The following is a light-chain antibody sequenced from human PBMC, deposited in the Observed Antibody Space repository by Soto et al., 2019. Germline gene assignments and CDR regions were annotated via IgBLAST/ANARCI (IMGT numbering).Light chain of an antibody. Sequence: EIVMTQSPATLSVSPGERATLSCRASQSVSSNLAWYQQIPGQAPRLLIYGASTRATGVPARVSGSGSGTEFTLTISSLQSEDFAVYYCQQYVNWPPRYTFGQGTKLEIK. J-gene: IGKJ2*01. CDR3: QQYVNWPPRYT. CDR2: GAS. V-gene: IGKV3-15*01. CDR1: QSVSSN.